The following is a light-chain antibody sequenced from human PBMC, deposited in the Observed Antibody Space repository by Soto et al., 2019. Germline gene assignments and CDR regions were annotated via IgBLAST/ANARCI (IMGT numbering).Light chain of an antibody. CDR1: QSVISTY. V-gene: IGKV3-20*01. CDR3: QQHGSSPIT. CDR2: GAS. J-gene: IGKJ5*01. Sequence: ETVLTQSPGTLSLSPGERATLYCRASQSVISTYLAWYQQKPGQAPRLLIYGASSRATGIPDRFSGSGSGTDFTLTISRLEPEDFAVYYCQQHGSSPITFGQGTLLEIK.